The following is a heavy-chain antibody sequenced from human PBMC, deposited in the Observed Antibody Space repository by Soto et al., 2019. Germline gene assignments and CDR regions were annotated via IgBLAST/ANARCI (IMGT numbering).Heavy chain of an antibody. J-gene: IGHJ4*02. CDR2: ISGSGGST. CDR3: AKARYYDSTGYLYYFDY. Sequence: EVQLLESGGGLVQPGGSLRLSCAASGFTFSSYAMSWVRQAPGKGLEWVSSISGSGGSTYYADSVKGRFTISRDNSKHTLYLQMNSLRAEDTAVYYCAKARYYDSTGYLYYFDYWGQGTLVTVSS. V-gene: IGHV3-23*01. D-gene: IGHD3-22*01. CDR1: GFTFSSYA.